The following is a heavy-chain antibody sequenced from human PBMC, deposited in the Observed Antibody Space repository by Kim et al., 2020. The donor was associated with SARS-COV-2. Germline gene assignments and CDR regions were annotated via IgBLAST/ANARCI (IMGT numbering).Heavy chain of an antibody. Sequence: GGSLRLSCAASGFTFSNAWMSWVRQAPGKGLEWVGRIKSKTDGGTTDYAAPVKGRFTISRDDSKNTLYLQMNSLKTEDTAVYYCTTFFGREQQLVRHYYYYGMDVWGQGTTVTVSS. CDR2: IKSKTDGGTT. J-gene: IGHJ6*02. D-gene: IGHD6-13*01. V-gene: IGHV3-15*01. CDR3: TTFFGREQQLVRHYYYYGMDV. CDR1: GFTFSNAW.